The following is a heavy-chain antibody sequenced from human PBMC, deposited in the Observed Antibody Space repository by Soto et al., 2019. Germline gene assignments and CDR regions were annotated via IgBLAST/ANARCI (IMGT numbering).Heavy chain of an antibody. D-gene: IGHD3-16*01. CDR2: IDWDGDK. V-gene: IGHV2-70*04. Sequence: SGPTLVNPTQTLTLTCAFSGFSLSSTGMRVSWIRQGPGEALELLARIDWDGDKFYSASLKTRLTIFKDTSTNQVVLRMTNMDPVETATYYCVRSVGQPKGDWFDPWGQ. J-gene: IGHJ5*02. CDR1: GFSLSSTGMR. CDR3: VRSVGQPKGDWFDP.